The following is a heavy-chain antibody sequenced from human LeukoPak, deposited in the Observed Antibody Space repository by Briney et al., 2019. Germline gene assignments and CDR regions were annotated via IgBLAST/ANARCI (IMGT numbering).Heavy chain of an antibody. CDR2: IYSGGRK. V-gene: IGHV3-53*01. Sequence: GGSLRLSCTASGITVSSNDMCWVRQAPGKGLEWISLIYSGGRKDYADSVKGRFTISRGNSKNMVYLQMNSLKGDEQAVYYCAGVLRGAFDIWGQGKMVAVSS. CDR1: GITVSSND. CDR3: AGVLRGAFDI. J-gene: IGHJ3*02.